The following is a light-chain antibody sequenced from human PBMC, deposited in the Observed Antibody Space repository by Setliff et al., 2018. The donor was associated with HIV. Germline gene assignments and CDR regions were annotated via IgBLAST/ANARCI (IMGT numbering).Light chain of an antibody. V-gene: IGLV2-14*03. CDR1: SSDVGTYNY. CDR2: DVN. J-gene: IGLJ1*01. Sequence: QSVLTQPASVSGSPGQSITISCTGTSSDVGTYNYVSWYQQHPGEAPKLMIYDVNNRPSGVSNRFSGSKSDNTASLTISGLQAEDEADYYCSSYTSSHVFGTGTKV. CDR3: SSYTSSHV.